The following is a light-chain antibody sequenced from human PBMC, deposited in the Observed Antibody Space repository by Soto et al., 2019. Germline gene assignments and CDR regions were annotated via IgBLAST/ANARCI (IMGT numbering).Light chain of an antibody. V-gene: IGKV3D-20*02. Sequence: EIVLTQSPGTLSLSPGERATLSCRAGQSVSSSYLAWYQQKPGQAPRLLIYGASSRATGIPDRFSGSGSGTDFTLTISRLEPEDVAVYYCQQRSNWPSITFGQGTRLEIK. CDR2: GAS. CDR3: QQRSNWPSIT. J-gene: IGKJ5*01. CDR1: QSVSSSY.